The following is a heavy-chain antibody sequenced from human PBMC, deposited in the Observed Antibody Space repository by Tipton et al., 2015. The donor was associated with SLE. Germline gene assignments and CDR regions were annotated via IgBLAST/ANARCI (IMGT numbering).Heavy chain of an antibody. V-gene: IGHV4-38-2*01. J-gene: IGHJ5*02. Sequence: TLSLTCAVSGYSISSGYYWGWIRQPPGKGLEWIGSIYYSGSTYYNPSLKSRVTISVDTSKNQFSLKLSSVTAADTAVYYCASQVAGYNWFDPWGQGTLVTVSS. CDR3: ASQVAGYNWFDP. D-gene: IGHD6-19*01. CDR1: GYSISSGYY. CDR2: IYYSGST.